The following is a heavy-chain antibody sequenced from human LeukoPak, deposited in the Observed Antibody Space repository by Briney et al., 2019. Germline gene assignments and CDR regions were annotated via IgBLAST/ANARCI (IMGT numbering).Heavy chain of an antibody. Sequence: SETLSLTCTVSGGSISNYYWSWIRQPPGKGLEWIGYIYYSGSTNYNPSLKSRVTISVDTSKNQFSPKLSSVTAADTAVYFCSRDARPYSSGYYFDYWGQGTLVTVSS. CDR2: IYYSGST. CDR1: GGSISNYY. V-gene: IGHV4-59*01. J-gene: IGHJ4*02. D-gene: IGHD6-19*01. CDR3: SRDARPYSSGYYFDY.